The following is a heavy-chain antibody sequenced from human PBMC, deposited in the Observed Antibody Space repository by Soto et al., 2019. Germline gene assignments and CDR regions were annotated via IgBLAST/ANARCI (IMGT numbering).Heavy chain of an antibody. J-gene: IGHJ4*02. CDR1: VFSFNSYA. CDR3: AKGSIEYSASVDY. D-gene: IGHD5-12*01. CDR2: ISGSGGSS. V-gene: IGHV3-23*01. Sequence: GGSLRLSCSASVFSFNSYAMMLVRQATGKGLEWVSVISGSGGSSYFADSAKGRFTISRDNSKNMLYLEMNSLRAEDTARYFCAKGSIEYSASVDYWGQGTLVTVSS.